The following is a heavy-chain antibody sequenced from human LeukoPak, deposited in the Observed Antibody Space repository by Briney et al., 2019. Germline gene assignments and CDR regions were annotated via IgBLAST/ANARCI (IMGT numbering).Heavy chain of an antibody. V-gene: IGHV4-4*07. CDR2: IYTSGST. Sequence: SETLSLTCTVSGGSISSFYWSWIRQPAGKGLEWIGRIYTSGSTNYNPSLKSRVTMSVYTSKNQFSLKLTSVTAADTAMYYCARGRGYGDYHYYFDYWGQGTLVTVSS. CDR1: GGSISSFY. CDR3: ARGRGYGDYHYYFDY. D-gene: IGHD4-17*01. J-gene: IGHJ4*02.